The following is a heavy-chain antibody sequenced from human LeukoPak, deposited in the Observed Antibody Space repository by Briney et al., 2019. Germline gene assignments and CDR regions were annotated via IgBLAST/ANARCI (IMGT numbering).Heavy chain of an antibody. J-gene: IGHJ4*02. CDR1: GFTFSSYS. CDR3: ARGVLTSGWYYFDY. Sequence: PGGSLRLSCAASGFTFSSYSMNWVRQAPGKGLEWDSSISSSSSYIYYADSVKGRFTISRDNAKNSLYLQMNSLRAEDTAVYYCARGVLTSGWYYFDYWGQGTLVTVSS. V-gene: IGHV3-21*01. D-gene: IGHD6-19*01. CDR2: ISSSSSYI.